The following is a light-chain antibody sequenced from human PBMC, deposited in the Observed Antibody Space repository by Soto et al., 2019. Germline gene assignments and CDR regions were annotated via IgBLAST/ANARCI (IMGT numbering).Light chain of an antibody. CDR3: QYYDASQGIT. J-gene: IGKJ5*01. CDR1: QRVSSTY. CDR2: SAS. V-gene: IGKV3-20*01. Sequence: VVLTQSPGTLSLSPGERAMLCCRTCQRVSSTYLAWYQQKPGQAPRLLIYSASSRAAGIPDAFSGGGSGTDFTLTISRLEPEDFAVYYCQYYDASQGITFGQGTRLEIK.